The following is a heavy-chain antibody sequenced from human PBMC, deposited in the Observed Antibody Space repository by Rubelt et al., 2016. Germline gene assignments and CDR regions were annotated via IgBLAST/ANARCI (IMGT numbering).Heavy chain of an antibody. V-gene: IGHV3-23*01. D-gene: IGHD5-12*01. J-gene: IGHJ4*02. CDR3: ARSDSGSGHDY. Sequence: LVQPGGSLRLSCAASGFTFSSYAMSWVRQAPGKGLEWVSTISGNAASTYYADSVTGRFTISRDNSKNTLYLQMNRLRPDDTAIYYCARSDSGSGHDYWGQGALVTVSS. CDR2: ISGNAAST. CDR1: GFTFSSYA.